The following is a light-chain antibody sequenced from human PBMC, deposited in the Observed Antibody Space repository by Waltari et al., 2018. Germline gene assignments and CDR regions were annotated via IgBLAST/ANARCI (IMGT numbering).Light chain of an antibody. V-gene: IGLV2-14*01. CDR2: EVN. CDR3: SSYTRISTFV. Sequence: QSALTQPAAVSGSPGQSITISCTGTSRDVGGYKYVSWFQQKPGEVPKLILYEVNNRPSGVSNRFSGSKSGNTASLTISGLQAEDEADYFCSSYTRISTFVFGTGTEVSVL. J-gene: IGLJ1*01. CDR1: SRDVGGYKY.